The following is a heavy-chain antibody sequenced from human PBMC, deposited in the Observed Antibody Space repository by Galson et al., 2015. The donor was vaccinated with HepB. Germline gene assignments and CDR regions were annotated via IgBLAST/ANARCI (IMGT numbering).Heavy chain of an antibody. CDR2: ISYDGSIK. CDR3: AKPFSRYTTRGEGNYFDS. J-gene: IGHJ4*02. Sequence: SLRLSCAASGFAFYNYGMHWVRQAPGKGLEWVAVISYDGSIKFYAASVKGRFTISRDSSMNTLYLQMNGLNVEDTALYFCAKPFSRYTTRGEGNYFDSRGQGVLVTVSS. V-gene: IGHV3-30*18. D-gene: IGHD1-1*01. CDR1: GFAFYNYG.